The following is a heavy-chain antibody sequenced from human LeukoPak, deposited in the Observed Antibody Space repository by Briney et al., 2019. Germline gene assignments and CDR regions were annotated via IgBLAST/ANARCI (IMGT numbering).Heavy chain of an antibody. J-gene: IGHJ4*02. CDR2: IYHTGSA. V-gene: IGHV4-38-2*01. CDR1: GYSFTSGHY. D-gene: IGHD2-2*01. CDR3: ARYCTSTTCILRGCDY. Sequence: SETLSLTCSVSGYSFTSGHYWGWIRQPPGKGLEWIANIYHTGSAHYNPSLKSRVTISVDTSKNQFSLKLSSVTAADTAVYYCARYCTSTTCILRGCDYWGQGTLVTVSS.